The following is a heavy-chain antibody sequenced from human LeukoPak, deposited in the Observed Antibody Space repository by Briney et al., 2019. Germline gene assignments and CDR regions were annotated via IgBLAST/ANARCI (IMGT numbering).Heavy chain of an antibody. Sequence: PSETLSLTCTVSGGSISSYYWSWIRRPPGKGLEWIGYIYYSGSTNYNPSLKSRVTISVDTSKNQFSLKLSSVTAADTAVYYCARTDSYYYYMDVWGKGTTVTVSS. CDR3: ARTDSYYYYMDV. CDR1: GGSISSYY. J-gene: IGHJ6*03. V-gene: IGHV4-59*01. CDR2: IYYSGST.